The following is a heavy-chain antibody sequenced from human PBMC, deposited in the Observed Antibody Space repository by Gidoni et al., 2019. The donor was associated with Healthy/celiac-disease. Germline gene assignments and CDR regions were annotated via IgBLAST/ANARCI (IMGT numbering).Heavy chain of an antibody. CDR3: ARDRFSDDYSNYYYYGMDV. V-gene: IGHV3-33*01. Sequence: QVQLVESGGGVVQPGRSLRLSCAASGFPFSSYGMHWVRQAPGKGLEWVAVIWYDGSNKYYADSVKGRFTISRDNSKNTLYLQMNSLRAEDTAVYYCARDRFSDDYSNYYYYGMDVWGQGTTVTVSS. J-gene: IGHJ6*02. CDR2: IWYDGSNK. CDR1: GFPFSSYG. D-gene: IGHD4-4*01.